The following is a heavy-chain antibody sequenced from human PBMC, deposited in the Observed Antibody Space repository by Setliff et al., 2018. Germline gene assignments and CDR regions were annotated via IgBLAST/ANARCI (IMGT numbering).Heavy chain of an antibody. Sequence: SETLSLTCTVSDGSSSSHYWSWIRQPPGKGLERIGYIHFSGTTNYNPSLKSRVTLSLDTSKNQFSLGLSSVTAADTAMYYCARENGYCSGGACYFMFDYWGQGTLVTVSS. J-gene: IGHJ4*02. V-gene: IGHV4-59*11. CDR3: ARENGYCSGGACYFMFDY. CDR2: IHFSGTT. CDR1: DGSSSSHY. D-gene: IGHD2-15*01.